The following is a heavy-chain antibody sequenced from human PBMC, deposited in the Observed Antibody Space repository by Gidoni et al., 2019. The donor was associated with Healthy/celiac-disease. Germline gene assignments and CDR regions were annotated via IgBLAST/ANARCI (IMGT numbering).Heavy chain of an antibody. V-gene: IGHV3-33*01. CDR3: ARGWYYYGSGWIDP. D-gene: IGHD3-10*01. Sequence: QVQLVESGGGVVQPGRSLRLSCAASGFTFSSYGMHGVRQAPGKGLEWVAVIWYDGSNKYYADSVKGRFTISRDNSKNTLYLQMNSLRAEDTAVYYCARGWYYYGSGWIDPWGQGTLVTVSS. J-gene: IGHJ5*02. CDR1: GFTFSSYG. CDR2: IWYDGSNK.